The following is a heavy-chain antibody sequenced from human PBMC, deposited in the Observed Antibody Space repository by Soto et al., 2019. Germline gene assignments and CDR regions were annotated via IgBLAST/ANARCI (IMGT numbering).Heavy chain of an antibody. CDR1: GFTFSSYA. V-gene: IGHV3-23*01. CDR2: ITGSDGST. D-gene: IGHD3-22*01. J-gene: IGHJ3*02. CDR3: AKRNYYDYDAFDI. Sequence: EVQLLESGGGLVQPGGSLRLSCAASGFTFSSYAMSWVRQAPGKGLEWVSAITGSDGSTYYADSVKGRFTISRDNSKNTLYMQMHSLRAEDTAVYYCAKRNYYDYDAFDIWGQGTMVTVSS.